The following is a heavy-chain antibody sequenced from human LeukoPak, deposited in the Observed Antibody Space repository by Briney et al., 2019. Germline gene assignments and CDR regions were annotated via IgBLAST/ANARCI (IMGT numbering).Heavy chain of an antibody. CDR3: ARGPTVTRGTYYYDMDV. V-gene: IGHV4-34*01. Sequence: SETLSLTCAVYGGSFSGYYWSWIRQPPGKGLEWIGEITHSGSTNYNPSLKSRVTISVDTSKNQFSLKLSSVIAADTAVYYCARGPTVTRGTYYYDMDVWGKGTTVTVSS. CDR2: ITHSGST. CDR1: GGSFSGYY. J-gene: IGHJ6*04. D-gene: IGHD4-17*01.